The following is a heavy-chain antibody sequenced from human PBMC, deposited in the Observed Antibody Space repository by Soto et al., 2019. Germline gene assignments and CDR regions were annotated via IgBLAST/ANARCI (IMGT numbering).Heavy chain of an antibody. J-gene: IGHJ3*01. V-gene: IGHV2-5*02. D-gene: IGHD2-2*02. CDR2: IYWDDDK. CDR1: GFSLTTSGVS. CDR3: ARSGYKPLYGRKVVDV. Sequence: QITLKESGPTLVKPTQTLTLTCTFSGFSLTTSGVSVGWIRQPPGKALEWLALIYWDDDKRYSPSLKSRLTITKETSNNQVVLTMITMAPVETVTYYCARSGYKPLYGRKVVDVWGQGTMVTVSS.